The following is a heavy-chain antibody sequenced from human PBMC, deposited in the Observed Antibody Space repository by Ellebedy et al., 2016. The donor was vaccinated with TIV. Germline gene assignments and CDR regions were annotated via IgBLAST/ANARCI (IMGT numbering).Heavy chain of an antibody. CDR3: AREDGDIARLPAWGNWINP. CDR1: GGSIENYY. D-gene: IGHD2-15*01. J-gene: IGHJ5*02. Sequence: SETLSLTXSVSGGSIENYYWNWIRQSAGKKLEWIGRIQSSGKTNSNPSLKSRVTMSIDTSKNQFSLKLLSVTAADTAVYFCAREDGDIARLPAWGNWINPWGRGTAVTVTS. V-gene: IGHV4-4*07. CDR2: IQSSGKT.